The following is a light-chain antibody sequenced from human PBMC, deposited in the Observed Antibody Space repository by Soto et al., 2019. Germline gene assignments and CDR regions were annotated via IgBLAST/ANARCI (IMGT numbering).Light chain of an antibody. CDR3: SSYTSTSTLYV. V-gene: IGLV2-14*03. J-gene: IGLJ1*01. CDR2: DVS. CDR1: SSDIGGYNY. Sequence: QSALTQPASVSGSPGQSITISCTGTSSDIGGYNYVSWYQQLPGKVPKLIIYDVSNRPSGVCDRFSGSKSGNAASLTISGLQAEDEADYYCSSYTSTSTLYVFGTGTKLTVL.